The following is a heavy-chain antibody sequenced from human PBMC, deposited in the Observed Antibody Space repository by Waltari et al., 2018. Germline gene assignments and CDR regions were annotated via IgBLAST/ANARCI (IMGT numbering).Heavy chain of an antibody. CDR3: ARQNSLSNDGFDI. V-gene: IGHV4-39*01. J-gene: IGHJ3*02. CDR2: MSYSGRT. CDR1: GGYIGSSSYS. Sequence: QMQLQESGPGLVKPSETLSLTCSVSGGYIGSSSYSWGWIRQAPGKGLEWIGSMSYSGRTYYNPSLKSRVTISEDTSKNQLSLKVSSVTAADTAVYYCARQNSLSNDGFDIWGQGTLVTVSS.